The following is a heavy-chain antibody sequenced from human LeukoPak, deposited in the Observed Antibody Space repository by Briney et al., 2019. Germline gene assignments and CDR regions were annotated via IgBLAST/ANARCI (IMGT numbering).Heavy chain of an antibody. V-gene: IGHV1-2*02. CDR2: INPNSGGT. CDR3: ARSIAVAGIIWFDP. CDR1: GYTFTGYY. Sequence: GASVKVSCKASGYTFTGYYMHWVRQAPGQGPEWMGWINPNSGGTNYAQKFQGRVTMTRDTSISTAYMELSRLRSDDTAVYYCARSIAVAGIIWFDPWGQGTLVTVSS. D-gene: IGHD6-19*01. J-gene: IGHJ5*02.